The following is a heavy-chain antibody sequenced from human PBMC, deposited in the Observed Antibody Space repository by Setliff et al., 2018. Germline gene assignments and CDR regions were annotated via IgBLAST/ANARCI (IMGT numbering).Heavy chain of an antibody. J-gene: IGHJ6*02. CDR2: ISTSGNT. D-gene: IGHD5-12*01. Sequence: KPSETLSLTCTVSGGSIINSYYRSWIRQPAGKGPEWIGRISTSGNTNYNPSLKSRVTVSLDTSKNQFSLKLTSMTAADTAVYYCARDQWVRSPPLYFSYSMDVWGQGTTVTVSS. CDR1: GGSIINSYY. CDR3: ARDQWVRSPPLYFSYSMDV. V-gene: IGHV4-4*07.